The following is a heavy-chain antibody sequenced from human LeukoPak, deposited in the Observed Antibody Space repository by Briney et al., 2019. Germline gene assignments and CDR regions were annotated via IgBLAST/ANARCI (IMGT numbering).Heavy chain of an antibody. V-gene: IGHV1-69*01. CDR2: IIPIFGIA. J-gene: IGHJ6*03. D-gene: IGHD2-15*01. CDR1: GGTFSSYA. Sequence: SVKVSCKASGGTFSSYAISWVRQAPGQGLEWMGGIIPIFGIADYAQKFQGRVTITADESTSTAYMELSSLRSEDTAVYSFARSLGVVAATWHYYYMDVWGKGTTVTVSS. CDR3: ARSLGVVAATWHYYYMDV.